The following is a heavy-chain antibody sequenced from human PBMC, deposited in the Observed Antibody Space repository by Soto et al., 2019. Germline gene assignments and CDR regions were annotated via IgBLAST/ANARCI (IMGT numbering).Heavy chain of an antibody. V-gene: IGHV4-39*01. Sequence: QLQLQESGPGLVKPSETLSLTCTVSGGSISSSSYYWGWIRQPPGKGLEWIGSIYYSGSTYYNPSLKNRVTIAVDTSKNQFSLKLSSVTAADTAVYYCARQSGYPRDMLYAPSAPDYWGQGTLVTVSS. CDR3: ARQSGYPRDMLYAPSAPDY. CDR1: GGSISSSSYY. J-gene: IGHJ4*02. D-gene: IGHD2-8*01. CDR2: IYYSGST.